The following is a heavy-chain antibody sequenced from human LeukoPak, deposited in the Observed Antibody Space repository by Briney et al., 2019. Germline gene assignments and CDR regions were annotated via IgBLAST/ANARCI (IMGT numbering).Heavy chain of an antibody. D-gene: IGHD3-16*01. J-gene: IGHJ4*02. CDR3: ARPPRWGYYFDY. Sequence: ASVKVSCKASGYTFTSYAMHWVRQAPGQRLECMGWINAGNGNTKYSQKFQGRVTITRDTSASTAYMELSSLRSEDTAVYYCARPPRWGYYFDYWGQGTLVTVSS. CDR1: GYTFTSYA. CDR2: INAGNGNT. V-gene: IGHV1-3*01.